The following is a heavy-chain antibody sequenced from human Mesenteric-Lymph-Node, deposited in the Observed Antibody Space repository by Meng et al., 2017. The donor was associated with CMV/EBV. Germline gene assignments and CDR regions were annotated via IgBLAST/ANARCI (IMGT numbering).Heavy chain of an antibody. CDR3: ARSLDTIFGVVIMPAYGD. Sequence: GESLKISCAASGFTFSNAWMSWVRQAPGKGLEWVSSISSSGSFIYYPDSLKGRFTISRDNAKNSVHLQMNSLRAEDTAVYYCARSLDTIFGVVIMPAYGDWGQGTLVTVSS. V-gene: IGHV3-21*01. J-gene: IGHJ4*02. CDR1: GFTFSNAW. D-gene: IGHD3-3*01. CDR2: ISSSGSFI.